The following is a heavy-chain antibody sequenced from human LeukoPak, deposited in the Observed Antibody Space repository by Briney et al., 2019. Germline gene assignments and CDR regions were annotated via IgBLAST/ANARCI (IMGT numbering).Heavy chain of an antibody. Sequence: GGSLRLSCAASGFTFSNAWMSWVRQAPGKGLEWVGRIKSKTDGGTTDYAAPVKGRFTISRDDSKNTLYLQMTSLKTEDTAVYYCTTVPDYVWGSYRVNFDYWGQGTLVTVSS. CDR1: GFTFSNAW. CDR3: TTVPDYVWGSYRVNFDY. CDR2: IKSKTDGGTT. J-gene: IGHJ4*02. D-gene: IGHD3-16*02. V-gene: IGHV3-15*01.